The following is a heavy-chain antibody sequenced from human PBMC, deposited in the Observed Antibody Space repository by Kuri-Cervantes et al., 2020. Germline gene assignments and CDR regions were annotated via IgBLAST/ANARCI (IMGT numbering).Heavy chain of an antibody. CDR1: GFTFSTYG. V-gene: IGHV3-33*01. CDR3: ARDGATVTTTYYYGMDV. D-gene: IGHD4-17*01. CDR2: IWYDGSKK. Sequence: GESLKISCAASGFTFSTYGMHWVRQAPGKGLEWVAVIWYDGSKKNYADSVKGRFTISRDNSKNTLYLQMNSLSAEDTAVYYCARDGATVTTTYYYGMDVWGQGTTVTVSS. J-gene: IGHJ6*02.